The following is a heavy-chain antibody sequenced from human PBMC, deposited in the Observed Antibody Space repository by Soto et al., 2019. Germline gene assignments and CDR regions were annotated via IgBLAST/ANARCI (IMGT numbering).Heavy chain of an antibody. J-gene: IGHJ6*02. CDR1: GFTFSSYD. CDR2: IGTAGDT. V-gene: IGHV3-13*01. Sequence: PGGSLRLSCAASGFTFSSYDMHWVRQATGKGLEWVSAIGTAGDTYYPGSVKGRFTISRENAKNSLYLQMNSLRAGDTAVYYCARGSYYYCGMDVWGQGTRVTVSS. CDR3: ARGSYYYCGMDV.